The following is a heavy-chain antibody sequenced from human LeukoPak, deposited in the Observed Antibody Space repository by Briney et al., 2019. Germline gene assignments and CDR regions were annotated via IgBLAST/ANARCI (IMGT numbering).Heavy chain of an antibody. CDR2: ISGSGGST. Sequence: PGGSLRLSCAASGFTFSSYAMSWVRQAPGKGLEWVSAISGSGGSTYYADSVKGRFTISRDNSKNTLYLQMNSLRAEGTPVYYCAKDIAAVIPYNWFDPWGQGTLVTVSS. CDR3: AKDIAAVIPYNWFDP. D-gene: IGHD6-13*01. J-gene: IGHJ5*02. CDR1: GFTFSSYA. V-gene: IGHV3-23*01.